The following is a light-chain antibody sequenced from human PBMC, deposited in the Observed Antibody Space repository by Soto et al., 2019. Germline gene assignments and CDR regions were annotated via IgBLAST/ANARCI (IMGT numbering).Light chain of an antibody. CDR1: QSISSW. CDR3: QQYNTYPPT. J-gene: IGKJ4*01. V-gene: IGKV1-5*03. Sequence: DIQMTQSPSTLSASVGDRVTITCRASQSISSWVAWYQQKPGKAPKLLIYKASNLESGVTTRFSGSGSGTEFTLTISSLQPDDFATNFCQQYNTYPPTFGGGTKVEIK. CDR2: KAS.